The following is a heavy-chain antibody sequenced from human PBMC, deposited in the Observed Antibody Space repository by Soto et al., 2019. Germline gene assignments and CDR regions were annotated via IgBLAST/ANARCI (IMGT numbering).Heavy chain of an antibody. V-gene: IGHV4-59*01. D-gene: IGHD5-12*01. CDR1: GGSISSYY. CDR3: ARESVDNNWFDP. Sequence: SETLSLTCTVSGGSISSYYRSWIRQPPGKGLEWIGYIYYSGSTNYNPSLKSRVTISVDTSKNQFSLKLSSVTAADTAVYYCARESVDNNWFDPWGQGTLVTVSS. J-gene: IGHJ5*02. CDR2: IYYSGST.